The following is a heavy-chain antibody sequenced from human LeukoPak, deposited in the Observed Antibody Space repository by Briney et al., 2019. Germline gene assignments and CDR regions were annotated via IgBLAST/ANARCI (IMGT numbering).Heavy chain of an antibody. J-gene: IGHJ4*02. Sequence: PSGTLSLTCTVSGGSIHGHYWSWIRKPPGKGLGWFGYIYYSGCTDNNPSLKSRVTISVDTSKNQFSLKLSSVTAADTAVYYCARHGPDSSGWALHYLDYWGQGTLVTVSS. D-gene: IGHD3-22*01. CDR1: GGSIHGHY. CDR2: IYYSGCT. V-gene: IGHV4-59*08. CDR3: ARHGPDSSGWALHYLDY.